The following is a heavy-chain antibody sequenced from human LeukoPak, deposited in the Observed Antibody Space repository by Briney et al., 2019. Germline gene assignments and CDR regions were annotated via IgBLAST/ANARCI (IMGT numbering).Heavy chain of an antibody. D-gene: IGHD1-7*01. J-gene: IGHJ4*02. CDR3: ARDLLGITGTIDF. CDR2: IKQDGSEK. V-gene: IGHV3-7*01. CDR1: GFTFSSYW. Sequence: GGSLRLSCAASGFTFSSYWMSWVRQAPGKGLEWVANIKQDGSEKYYVDSVKGRFTISRDNAKNSLYLQMNSLRADDTAVYYCARDLLGITGTIDFWGQGTLVTVSS.